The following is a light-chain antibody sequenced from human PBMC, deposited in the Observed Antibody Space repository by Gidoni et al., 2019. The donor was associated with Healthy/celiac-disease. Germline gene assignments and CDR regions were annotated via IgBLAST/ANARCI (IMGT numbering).Light chain of an antibody. CDR2: WAS. Sequence: DFVMTQSPDSLAVSLCERATINCKSSQSVLYSSNNKNYLAWYQQKPGQPPKLLIYWASTRESGVPDRFSGSGSGTDFTLTISSLQAEDVAVYYCQQYYSTPYTFGQGTKLEIK. CDR3: QQYYSTPYT. CDR1: QSVLYSSNNKNY. J-gene: IGKJ2*01. V-gene: IGKV4-1*01.